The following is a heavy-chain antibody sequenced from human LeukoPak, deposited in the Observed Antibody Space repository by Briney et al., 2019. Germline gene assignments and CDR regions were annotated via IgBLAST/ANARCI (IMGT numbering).Heavy chain of an antibody. Sequence: GGSLRLSCAASGFTFSSYDMNWVRQATGKGLEWVSAIGTAGDTYYPGSVKGRFTISRENAKNSLYLQMNSLRAGDTAVYYCARGASLRHFDYWGQGTLVTVSS. CDR3: ARGASLRHFDY. V-gene: IGHV3-13*01. CDR2: IGTAGDT. J-gene: IGHJ4*02. CDR1: GFTFSSYD. D-gene: IGHD5/OR15-5a*01.